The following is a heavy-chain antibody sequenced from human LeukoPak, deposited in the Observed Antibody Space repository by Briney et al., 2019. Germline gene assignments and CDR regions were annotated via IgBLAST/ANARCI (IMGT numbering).Heavy chain of an antibody. CDR3: AKESKVGATKGPY. V-gene: IGHV3-21*04. Sequence: GGSLRLSCAASGFTFSSYGMNWVRQAPGKGLEWVSSISSRSSYIYYADSVKGRFTISRDNSKNTLYLQMNSLRAEDTAVYYCAKESKVGATKGPYWGQGTLVTVSS. CDR1: GFTFSSYG. D-gene: IGHD1-26*01. J-gene: IGHJ4*02. CDR2: ISSRSSYI.